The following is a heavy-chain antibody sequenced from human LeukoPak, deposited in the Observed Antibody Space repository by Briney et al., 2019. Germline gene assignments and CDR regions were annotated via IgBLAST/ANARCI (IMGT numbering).Heavy chain of an antibody. CDR3: AAAGRIINCGGDC. CDR2: IVVGSGNT. CDR1: GFTFTSSA. V-gene: IGHV1-58*02. Sequence: TSVKVSCKASGFTFTSSAMQWVRQARGQRLEWIGWIVVGSGNTNYAQKFQERVTITRDMSTSTAYMELSSLRSEDTAVYYCAAAGRIINCGGDCWGQGTLATVSS. J-gene: IGHJ4*02. D-gene: IGHD2-21*01.